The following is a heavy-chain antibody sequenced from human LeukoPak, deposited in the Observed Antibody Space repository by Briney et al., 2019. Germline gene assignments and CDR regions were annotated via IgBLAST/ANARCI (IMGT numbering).Heavy chain of an antibody. CDR3: ASFWSAGY. Sequence: ASVKVSCTASGYTFTSYGISWVRQAPGQGLEWMGWINPNSGGTNYAQKFQGRVTMTRDTSISTAYMELSRLRSDDTAVYYCASFWSAGYWGQGTLVTVSS. J-gene: IGHJ4*02. D-gene: IGHD3-3*01. CDR1: GYTFTSYG. CDR2: INPNSGGT. V-gene: IGHV1-2*02.